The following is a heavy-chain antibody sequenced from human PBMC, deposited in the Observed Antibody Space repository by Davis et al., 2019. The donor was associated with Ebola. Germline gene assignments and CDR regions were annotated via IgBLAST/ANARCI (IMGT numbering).Heavy chain of an antibody. V-gene: IGHV3-23*01. D-gene: IGHD2-2*01. Sequence: PGGSLRLSCAASGFTFSSYAMSWVRQAPGKGLEWVSVISGSGGSTYYAESVKGRFTISRDNSKNTLYLQMNSLRVEDTAIYYCAREEGSSRWQNNWFDYWGQGTLVTVSS. CDR2: ISGSGGST. CDR3: AREEGSSRWQNNWFDY. CDR1: GFTFSSYA. J-gene: IGHJ5*01.